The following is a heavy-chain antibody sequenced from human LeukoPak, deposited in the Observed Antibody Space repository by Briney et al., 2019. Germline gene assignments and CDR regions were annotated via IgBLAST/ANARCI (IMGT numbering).Heavy chain of an antibody. CDR2: ISYDGSNK. CDR1: GLTFSSYG. J-gene: IGHJ6*02. CDR3: AKGGSREYSSSWLYGMDV. Sequence: GGSLRLSCAASGLTFSSYGMHWVRQAPGKGLEWVAVISYDGSNKYYADSVKGRFTISRDNSKNTLYLQMNSLRAEDTAVYYCAKGGSREYSSSWLYGMDVWGQGTTVTVSS. D-gene: IGHD6-13*01. V-gene: IGHV3-30*18.